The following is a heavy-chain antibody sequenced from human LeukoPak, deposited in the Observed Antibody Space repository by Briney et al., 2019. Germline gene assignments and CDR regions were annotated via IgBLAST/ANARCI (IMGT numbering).Heavy chain of an antibody. CDR2: IIPIFGTA. D-gene: IGHD4-11*01. CDR3: ARAFNSIQPLDY. V-gene: IGHV1-69*06. CDR1: GGTFSSYA. J-gene: IGHJ4*02. Sequence: GASVKVSCKASGGTFSSYAISWVRQAPGQGLEWMGGIIPIFGTANYAQKFQGRVTITADKSTSTAYMELSSLRSEDTAVYYCARAFNSIQPLDYWGQGTLVTVSS.